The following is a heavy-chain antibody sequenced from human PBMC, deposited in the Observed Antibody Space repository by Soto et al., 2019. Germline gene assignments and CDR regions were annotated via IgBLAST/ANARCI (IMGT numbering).Heavy chain of an antibody. Sequence: PSETLSLTCAVSGGSISSGGYSWSWIRQPPGKGLEWIGYIYHSGSTYYNPSLKSRVTISVDRSKNQFSLKLSSVTAADTAVYYCARGSRSVAGTGYKFDPWGQGTLVTVYS. D-gene: IGHD6-19*01. CDR1: GGSISSGGYS. CDR3: ARGSRSVAGTGYKFDP. V-gene: IGHV4-30-2*01. J-gene: IGHJ5*02. CDR2: IYHSGST.